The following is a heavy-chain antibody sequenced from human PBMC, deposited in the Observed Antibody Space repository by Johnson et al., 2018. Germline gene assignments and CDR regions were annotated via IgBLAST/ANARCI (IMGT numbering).Heavy chain of an antibody. V-gene: IGHV3-9*01. CDR3: AKGASSGYYGYFQH. CDR1: GFTFDDYA. D-gene: IGHD3-22*01. Sequence: QLVESGGGLVQPGRSLRLSCAASGFTFDDYAMHWVRQAPGKGLEWVSGISWNSGSIGYADSVKGRFTISRDNAKNSLYLQMNSLGAEDTALYYCAKGASSGYYGYFQHWGQGTLVTVSS. J-gene: IGHJ1*01. CDR2: ISWNSGSI.